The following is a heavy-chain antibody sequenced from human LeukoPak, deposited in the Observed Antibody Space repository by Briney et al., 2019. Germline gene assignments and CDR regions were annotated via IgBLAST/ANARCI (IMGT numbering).Heavy chain of an antibody. CDR1: GYTFTDYY. CDR3: ATAPSSGVQNYDFWSGYPGDNWFDP. Sequence: ASVKVSCKVSGYTFTDYYTHWVQQAPGKGLEWMGLVDPEDGETIYAEKFQGRVTITADTSTDTAYMELSSLRSEDTAAYYCATAPSSGVQNYDFWSGYPGDNWFDPWGQGTLVTVSS. D-gene: IGHD3-3*01. V-gene: IGHV1-69-2*01. J-gene: IGHJ5*02. CDR2: VDPEDGET.